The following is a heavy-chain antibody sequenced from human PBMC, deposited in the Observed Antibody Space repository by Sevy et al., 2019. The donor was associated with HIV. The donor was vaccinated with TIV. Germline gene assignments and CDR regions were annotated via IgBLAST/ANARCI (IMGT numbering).Heavy chain of an antibody. Sequence: ASVKVSCKASGYTFSNYGIHWVRQAPGQGLEWMGWISVYNGNTNYVQKFQGRVTMTTDTSTSTAYLELRSLRSDDTAVYYCARGGGCGYHYWGQGTLVTVSS. D-gene: IGHD3-16*01. CDR1: GYTFSNYG. V-gene: IGHV1-18*01. CDR2: ISVYNGNT. CDR3: ARGGGCGYHY. J-gene: IGHJ4*02.